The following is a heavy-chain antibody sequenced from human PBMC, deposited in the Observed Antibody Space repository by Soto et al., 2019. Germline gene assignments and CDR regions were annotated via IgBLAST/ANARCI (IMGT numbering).Heavy chain of an antibody. J-gene: IGHJ6*02. CDR2: ICSDGSNK. CDR1: GFTFSSKG. V-gene: IGHV3-33*01. Sequence: QVQLVESGGGVVQPGGSLRLSCAASGFTFSSKGMYWVRQAPGKGLEWVAVICSDGSNKNYADSVKGRFTISSDNSKDKLYQQLNRLRAEDTAVYYGVREGGTGARGLYYGGMDVWGQGTMVTVSS. D-gene: IGHD1-26*01. CDR3: VREGGTGARGLYYGGMDV.